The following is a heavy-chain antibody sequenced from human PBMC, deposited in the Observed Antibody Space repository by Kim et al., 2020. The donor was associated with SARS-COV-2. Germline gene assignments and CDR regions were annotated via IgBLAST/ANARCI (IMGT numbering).Heavy chain of an antibody. CDR2: IWYDGSNK. Sequence: GGSLRLSCAASGFTFSSYGMHWVRQAPGKGLEWVAVIWYDGSNKYYADSVKGRFTISRDNSKNTLYLQMNSLRAEDTAVYYCAKDLNWGLFGELIQYILDVWGQGTTVTVSS. CDR1: GFTFSSYG. V-gene: IGHV3-33*06. J-gene: IGHJ6*02. CDR3: AKDLNWGLFGELIQYILDV. D-gene: IGHD3-10*01.